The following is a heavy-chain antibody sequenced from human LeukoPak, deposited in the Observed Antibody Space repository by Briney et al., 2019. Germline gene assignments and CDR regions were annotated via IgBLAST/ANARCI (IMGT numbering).Heavy chain of an antibody. CDR3: ARVDDSSGSHWYFDY. CDR1: GYTFTSYG. V-gene: IGHV1-18*01. CDR2: ISAYNGNT. J-gene: IGHJ4*02. Sequence: GASVKVSCKASGYTFTSYGISWVRQAPGQGLEWMGWISAYNGNTNYAQKLQGRVTMTTDTSTSTAYMELSSLRSEDTAVYYCARVDDSSGSHWYFDYWGQGTPVTVSS. D-gene: IGHD3-22*01.